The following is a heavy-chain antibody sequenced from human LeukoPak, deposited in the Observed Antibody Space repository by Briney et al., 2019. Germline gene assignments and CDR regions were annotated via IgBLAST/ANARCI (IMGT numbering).Heavy chain of an antibody. CDR1: GGSFSGYF. J-gene: IGHJ4*02. CDR2: INDGGST. D-gene: IGHD1-26*01. V-gene: IGHV4-34*01. Sequence: SETLSLTCAVYGGSFSGYFWSWVRQPPGKGLEWIGEINDGGSTNYNPSLKSRVTISVDTSKNQFSLKLSSLTAADTAVYYCTRRPRNSGSYDGPSGLDYWGQGTLVTVSS. CDR3: TRRPRNSGSYDGPSGLDY.